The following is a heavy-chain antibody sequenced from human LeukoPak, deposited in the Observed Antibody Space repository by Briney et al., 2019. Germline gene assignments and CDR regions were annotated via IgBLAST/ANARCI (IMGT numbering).Heavy chain of an antibody. CDR3: ATRIDILTGYWYFDL. J-gene: IGHJ2*01. V-gene: IGHV1-69*05. CDR2: IIPIFGTA. CDR1: GGTFSSYA. D-gene: IGHD3-9*01. Sequence: SVKVSCKASGGTFSSYAISWVRQAPGQGLEWMGGIIPIFGTANYAQKFQGRVTITTDESTSTAYMELSSLRSEDTAVYYCATRIDILTGYWYFDLWGRGTLVTVSS.